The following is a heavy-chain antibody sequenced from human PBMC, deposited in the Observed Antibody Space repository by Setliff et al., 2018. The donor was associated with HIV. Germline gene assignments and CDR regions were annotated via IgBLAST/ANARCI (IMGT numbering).Heavy chain of an antibody. CDR3: ARRGATVTLYYYYYYMDV. V-gene: IGHV4-39*01. CDR1: GGSISSSSYY. CDR2: IYYSGST. J-gene: IGHJ6*03. D-gene: IGHD4-17*01. Sequence: PSETLSLTCTVSGGSISSSSYYWGWIRQPPGKGLEWIGSIYYSGSTYYNPSLKSRVTISVVTSKNQFSLKLSSVTAADTVVYYCARRGATVTLYYYYYYMDVWGKGTTVTVSS.